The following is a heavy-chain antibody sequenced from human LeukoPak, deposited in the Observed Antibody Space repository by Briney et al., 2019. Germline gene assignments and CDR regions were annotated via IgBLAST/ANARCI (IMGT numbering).Heavy chain of an antibody. CDR1: GYTFTSYG. J-gene: IGHJ5*02. V-gene: IGHV1-2*02. CDR2: INPNSGGT. D-gene: IGHD2-15*01. Sequence: ASVKVSCKASGYTFTSYGISWVRQAPGQGLEWMGWINPNSGGTNYAQKFQGRVTMTRDTSISTAYMELSRLRSDDTAVYYCARSGVATRVVAATPWFDPWGQGTLVTVSS. CDR3: ARSGVATRVVAATPWFDP.